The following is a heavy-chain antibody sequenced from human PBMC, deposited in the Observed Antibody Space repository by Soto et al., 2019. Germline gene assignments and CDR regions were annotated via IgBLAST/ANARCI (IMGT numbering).Heavy chain of an antibody. J-gene: IGHJ4*02. V-gene: IGHV4-39*01. CDR3: ARHGPYSSGCLDY. Sequence: KPSETLSLTCTVSGGSISSSSYYWGWIRQPPGKGLEWIGSIYYSGSTYYNPSLKSRVTISVDTSKNQFSLKLSSVTAADTAVYYCARHGPYSSGCLDYWGQGTLVTVSS. D-gene: IGHD6-19*01. CDR2: IYYSGST. CDR1: GGSISSSSYY.